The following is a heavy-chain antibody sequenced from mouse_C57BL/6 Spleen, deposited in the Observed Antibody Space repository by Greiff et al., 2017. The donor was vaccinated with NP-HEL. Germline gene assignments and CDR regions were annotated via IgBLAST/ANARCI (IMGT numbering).Heavy chain of an antibody. Sequence: VQLQESGAELVRPGASVKLSCKASGYTFTDYYINWVKQRPGQGLEWIARIYPGSGNTYYNEKFKGKATLTAEKSSSTAYMQLSSLTSEDSAVYFCARDSHLFPYWYFDVWGTGTTVTVSS. CDR3: ARDSHLFPYWYFDV. CDR2: IYPGSGNT. CDR1: GYTFTDYY. J-gene: IGHJ1*03. D-gene: IGHD1-1*01. V-gene: IGHV1-76*01.